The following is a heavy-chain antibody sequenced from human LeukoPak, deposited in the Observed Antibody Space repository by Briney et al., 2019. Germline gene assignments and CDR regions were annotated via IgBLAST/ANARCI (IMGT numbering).Heavy chain of an antibody. CDR1: GGSISSGDYY. J-gene: IGHJ4*02. CDR3: AREPEYYDFWSGGFDY. Sequence: SETLSLTCTVSGGSISSGDYYWSWIRQPPGKGLEWIGYIYYSGSTYYNPSLKSRVTISVDRSKNQFSLKLSSVTAADTAVYYCAREPEYYDFWSGGFDYWGQGTLVTVSS. V-gene: IGHV4-30-4*01. CDR2: IYYSGST. D-gene: IGHD3-3*01.